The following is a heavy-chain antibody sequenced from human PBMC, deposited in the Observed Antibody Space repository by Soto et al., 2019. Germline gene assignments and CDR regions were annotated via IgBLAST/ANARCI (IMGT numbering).Heavy chain of an antibody. CDR1: GASIGSGDDY. J-gene: IGHJ5*02. CDR2: ISDSGST. Sequence: NPSETLSLTCSVSGASIGSGDDYWTWIRQSPGNGLEWIGYISDSGSTFYNPSLRSRLTIALDTSKNHFSLKLNSVTAAATAVYYCAQYQPHEFDLWGQGIPVTVSS. CDR3: AQYQPHEFDL. D-gene: IGHD2-2*01. V-gene: IGHV4-30-4*08.